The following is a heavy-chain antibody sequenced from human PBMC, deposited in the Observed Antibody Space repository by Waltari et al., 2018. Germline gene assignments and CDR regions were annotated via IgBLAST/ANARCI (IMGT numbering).Heavy chain of an antibody. V-gene: IGHV1-46*01. Sequence: QVQLVQSGAEVKKPGASVKVSCKASGYTFTSYYIHWVRQAPGQGLEWMGIINPRPGSTRNAQNFQGRVTLTRDTSTSTVYMELSGLRSEDTALYYCARVRAAGVNDAFDIWGQGTMVTVAS. D-gene: IGHD6-13*01. J-gene: IGHJ3*02. CDR2: INPRPGST. CDR3: ARVRAAGVNDAFDI. CDR1: GYTFTSYY.